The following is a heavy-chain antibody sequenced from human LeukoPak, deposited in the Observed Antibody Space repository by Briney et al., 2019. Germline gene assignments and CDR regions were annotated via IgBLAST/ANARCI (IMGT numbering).Heavy chain of an antibody. V-gene: IGHV3-7*04. CDR1: GFTFRSYR. CDR2: IKQGESER. D-gene: IGHD3-22*01. J-gene: IGHJ3*02. Sequence: GGSLGLSCAASGFTFRSYRMNWVRQAPGKGLEWVASIKQGESERYYVDSVNGRFTISRDNAKNPLYLQMNSLRAEDTAVYYCARGDNSAFDIWGQGTMVTVSS. CDR3: ARGDNSAFDI.